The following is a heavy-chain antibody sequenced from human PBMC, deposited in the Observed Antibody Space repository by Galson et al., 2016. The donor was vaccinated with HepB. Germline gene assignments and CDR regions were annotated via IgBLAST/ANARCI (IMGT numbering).Heavy chain of an antibody. CDR3: ARQLGSSTPDH. D-gene: IGHD5/OR15-5a*01. CDR2: VNFGGNT. V-gene: IGHV4-39*01. J-gene: IGHJ4*02. CDR1: GASISGSIYY. Sequence: SETLSLTCSVSGASISGSIYYWGWIRQSPGKGLEWIGSVNFGGNTYSNPSLKSRVSISVDTSKNQFSLKVKSLTAADTALYYCARQLGSSTPDHWGQGTLVTVSS.